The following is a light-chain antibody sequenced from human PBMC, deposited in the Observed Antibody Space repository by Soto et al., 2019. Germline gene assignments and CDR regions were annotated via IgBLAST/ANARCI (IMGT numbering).Light chain of an antibody. Sequence: EIVMTQSPATLSVSPGERATLSCRASQSVGSHLAWYQQRPGQAPRLLIYGAPYRATGIPARFSGSGSGTDFTLTISSLQSEDFAVYYCQQYDNWPPFTFGPGTKVDIK. CDR2: GAP. V-gene: IGKV3-15*01. J-gene: IGKJ3*01. CDR3: QQYDNWPPFT. CDR1: QSVGSH.